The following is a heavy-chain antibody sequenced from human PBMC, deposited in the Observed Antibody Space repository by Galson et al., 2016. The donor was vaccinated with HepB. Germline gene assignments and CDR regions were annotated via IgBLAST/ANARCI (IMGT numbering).Heavy chain of an antibody. CDR1: GASISSGDYF. CDR2: IYPSGHT. D-gene: IGHD4-17*01. V-gene: IGHV4-31*01. CDR3: ARQRGPEILGADYARAHFDY. Sequence: TLSLTCTVSGASISSGDYFWSWIRQHPGKGLEWIGYIYPSGHTKYNPSLQCPLSISIDTSNNQFSLQLNSVTAADPAVYYCARQRGPEILGADYARAHFDYWGQGTLVTVSS. J-gene: IGHJ4*02.